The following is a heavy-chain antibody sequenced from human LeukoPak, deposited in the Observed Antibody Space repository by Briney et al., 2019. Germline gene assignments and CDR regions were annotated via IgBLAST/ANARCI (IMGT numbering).Heavy chain of an antibody. Sequence: GGSLRLSCAASGSTFSSYAMSWVRQAPGKGLEWVSSISGSGGSTYYADSVKGRFTISRDNSKNTLYLQMNSMRAEDTAVYYCAKNVGRIVGATDYWGQGTLVTVSS. CDR2: ISGSGGST. D-gene: IGHD1-26*01. CDR3: AKNVGRIVGATDY. V-gene: IGHV3-23*01. J-gene: IGHJ4*02. CDR1: GSTFSSYA.